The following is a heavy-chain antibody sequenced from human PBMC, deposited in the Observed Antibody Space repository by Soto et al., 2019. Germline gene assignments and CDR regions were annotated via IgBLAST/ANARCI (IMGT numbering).Heavy chain of an antibody. CDR3: ARGARIVDPGVGYYYYQAMDV. J-gene: IGHJ6*02. Sequence: ASVKVSCKASGYTFTSYYIHGVRQAPGQGLEWMGIFNPTGDPAGCAQTVQVRATMSMGTCTSTAYLNLDSLSSEDTAVYYCARGARIVDPGVGYYYYQAMDVRGRVTTVTVSS. V-gene: IGHV1-46*01. CDR1: GYTFTSYY. CDR2: FNPTGDPA. D-gene: IGHD5-18*01.